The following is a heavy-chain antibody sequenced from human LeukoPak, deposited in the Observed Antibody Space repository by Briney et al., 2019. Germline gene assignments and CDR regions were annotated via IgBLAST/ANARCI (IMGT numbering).Heavy chain of an antibody. CDR1: GYSLTSYW. V-gene: IGHV5-51*01. CDR3: ARPPAYCGGDCYSDY. J-gene: IGHJ4*02. Sequence: GESLKISCKGSGYSLTSYWIGWVRQMPGKGLEWMGIIYPGDSDTRYSPSFQGQVTISADKSISTAYLQWSSLKASDTAMYYCARPPAYCGGDCYSDYWGQGTLVTVSS. CDR2: IYPGDSDT. D-gene: IGHD2-21*02.